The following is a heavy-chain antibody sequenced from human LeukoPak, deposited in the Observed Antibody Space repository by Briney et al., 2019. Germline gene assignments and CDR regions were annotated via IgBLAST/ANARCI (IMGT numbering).Heavy chain of an antibody. CDR1: GGTFSSYA. Sequence: SVKVSCKASGGTFSSYAISWVRQAPGQGLEWMGGIIPIFGTANYAQKFQGRVTITADESTSTAYMELSSLRSEDTTVYYCARDWGPGYSYGYYYYYGMDVWGQGTTVTVSS. CDR2: IIPIFGTA. V-gene: IGHV1-69*13. D-gene: IGHD5-18*01. J-gene: IGHJ6*02. CDR3: ARDWGPGYSYGYYYYYGMDV.